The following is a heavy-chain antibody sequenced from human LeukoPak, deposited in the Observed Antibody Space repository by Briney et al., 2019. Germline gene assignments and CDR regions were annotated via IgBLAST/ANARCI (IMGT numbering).Heavy chain of an antibody. CDR2: ISYSGST. V-gene: IGHV4-59*08. CDR3: ARHRNSGYHSYGMDV. J-gene: IGHJ6*02. CDR1: GGSISRYY. D-gene: IGHD5-12*01. Sequence: SSETLSLTCTVSGGSISRYYWTWIRQPPGKGLEWIGCISYSGSTNYNPSLKSRVTISVDASRNRFSLKLSSVTAADTAVYYCARHRNSGYHSYGMDVWGQGTTVTVSS.